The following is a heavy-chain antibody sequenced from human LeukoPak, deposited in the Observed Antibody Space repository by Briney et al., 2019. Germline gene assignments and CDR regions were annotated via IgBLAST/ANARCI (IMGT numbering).Heavy chain of an antibody. CDR1: GFTFSSYA. D-gene: IGHD3-22*01. Sequence: GRSLRLSCAASGFTFSSYAMHWVRQAPGKGLEWVAVISYDGSNKYYADSAKGRFTISRDNSKNTLYLQMNSLRAEDTAVYYCARGSEDYYDSYLGIDYWGQGTLVTVSS. J-gene: IGHJ4*02. CDR3: ARGSEDYYDSYLGIDY. CDR2: ISYDGSNK. V-gene: IGHV3-30*04.